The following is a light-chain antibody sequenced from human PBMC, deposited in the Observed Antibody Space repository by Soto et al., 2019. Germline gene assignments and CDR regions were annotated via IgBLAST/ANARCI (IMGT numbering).Light chain of an antibody. Sequence: VLTRSPDTWSFSSGERATLSCRASQSVSSYLAWYQQKPGQAPRLLIYDASNRATGIPARFSGSGSGTDFTLTISSLVPEDFLVYYCQQRGNLPGTFGEGTRLEIK. CDR1: QSVSSY. J-gene: IGKJ5*01. CDR3: QQRGNLPGT. V-gene: IGKV3-11*01. CDR2: DAS.